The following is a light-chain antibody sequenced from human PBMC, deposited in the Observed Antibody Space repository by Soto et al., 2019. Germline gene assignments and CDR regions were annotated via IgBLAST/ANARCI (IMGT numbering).Light chain of an antibody. V-gene: IGLV2-14*01. Sequence: QSALTQPASVSGSPGQSITISCTGSSSDVGTYNYVSWYQQHPGRAPKLIIYEVSNRPSGISDRFSGSKSDNTASLTISGLQAEDEADYYCNSYTSSSTYVFGNGTKLTVL. CDR1: SSDVGTYNY. CDR3: NSYTSSSTYV. CDR2: EVS. J-gene: IGLJ1*01.